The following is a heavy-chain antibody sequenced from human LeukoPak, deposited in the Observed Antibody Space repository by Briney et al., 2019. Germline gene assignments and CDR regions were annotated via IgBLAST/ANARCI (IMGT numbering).Heavy chain of an antibody. CDR2: INSDGSST. Sequence: PGGSLRLSCAASGFNFSSYWMHWVRQAPGKGLVWVSRINSDGSSTSYADSVKGRFTISRDNAKNTLYMQMNSLRAQDTAVYYCARGYYDFWGRYLDYWGEGTLVSVSS. J-gene: IGHJ4*02. CDR1: GFNFSSYW. D-gene: IGHD3-3*01. V-gene: IGHV3-74*01. CDR3: ARGYYDFWGRYLDY.